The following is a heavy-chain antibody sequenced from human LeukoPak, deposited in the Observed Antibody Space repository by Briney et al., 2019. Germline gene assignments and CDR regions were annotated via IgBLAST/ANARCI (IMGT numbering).Heavy chain of an antibody. Sequence: SQTLSLTCAISGDSVSSNSAAWNWLRQSPSRDLEWLGRTYYRSKWYNDYAVSVKSRITINPDTSKNQFSLQLYSVTPEDTAVYYCAREPDYSYYYGMDVWGQGTTVTVSS. CDR1: GDSVSSNSAA. CDR3: AREPDYSYYYGMDV. CDR2: TYYRSKWYN. J-gene: IGHJ6*02. V-gene: IGHV6-1*01.